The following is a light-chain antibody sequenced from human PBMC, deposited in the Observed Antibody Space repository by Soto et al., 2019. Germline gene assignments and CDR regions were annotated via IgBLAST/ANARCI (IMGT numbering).Light chain of an antibody. CDR3: QQYNNWPPFT. CDR2: GAS. CDR1: QSVCSN. J-gene: IGKJ3*01. V-gene: IGKV3-15*01. Sequence: DIVMTQSPATLSVSPGERATLSCRASQSVCSNLAWYQQKPGQAPRLLIYGASTKATGIPARFSGSGSGKEVTLTISSLQSEDFAAYYCQQYNNWPPFTFGPGTKVDIK.